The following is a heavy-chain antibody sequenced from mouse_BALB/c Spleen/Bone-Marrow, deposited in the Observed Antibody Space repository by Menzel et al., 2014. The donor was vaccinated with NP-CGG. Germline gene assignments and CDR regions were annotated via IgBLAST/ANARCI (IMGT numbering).Heavy chain of an antibody. J-gene: IGHJ4*01. Sequence: EVQGVESGGGLVKPGGSPKLSCAASGFIFSDYYMYWVRQTPEKRLEWVATISDGGSYTSYPDSVKGRFTVSRDNAKNNLYLQMSSLKSEDTAFYYCARTYRPYALDYWGQGSSVTASS. CDR3: ARTYRPYALDY. CDR2: ISDGGSYT. CDR1: GFIFSDYY. V-gene: IGHV5-4*02. D-gene: IGHD2-14*01.